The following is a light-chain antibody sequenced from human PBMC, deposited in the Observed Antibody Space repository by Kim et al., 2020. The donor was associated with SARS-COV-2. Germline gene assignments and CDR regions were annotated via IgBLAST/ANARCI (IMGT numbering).Light chain of an antibody. J-gene: IGLJ2*01. CDR3: QSYDSSLSGSVV. CDR2: GNS. V-gene: IGLV1-40*01. CDR1: SSNIGAGYD. Sequence: VTISCTGSSSNIGAGYDVRWYQQLPGTAPKLLIYGNSNRPSGVPDRFSGSKSGTSASLAITGLQAEDEADYYCQSYDSSLSGSVVFGGGTQLTVL.